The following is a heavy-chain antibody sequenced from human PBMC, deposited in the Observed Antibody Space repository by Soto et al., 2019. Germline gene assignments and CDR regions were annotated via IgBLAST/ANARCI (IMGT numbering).Heavy chain of an antibody. D-gene: IGHD6-19*01. CDR2: INSDGSST. CDR3: AREDSSGWYFFAVY. CDR1: GFTFSSYW. Sequence: EVQLVESGGGLVQPGGSLRLSCAASGFTFSSYWMHWVRQAPGKGLVWVSRINSDGSSTSYADSVKGRFTVSRDNAKSTLYLQMNSLRAEDTAVYYCAREDSSGWYFFAVYWGQGTLVTVSS. J-gene: IGHJ4*02. V-gene: IGHV3-74*01.